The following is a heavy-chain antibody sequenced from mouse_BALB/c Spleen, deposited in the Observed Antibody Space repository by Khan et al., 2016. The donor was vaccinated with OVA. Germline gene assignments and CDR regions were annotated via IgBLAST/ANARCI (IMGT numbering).Heavy chain of an antibody. CDR2: IWSDGST. D-gene: IGHD2-10*01. J-gene: IGHJ4*01. CDR3: ARQPYYHYNIMDY. V-gene: IGHV2-6-1*01. CDR1: GFSLTNYG. Sequence: QVQLKQSGPGLAAPSQSLSITCTISGFSLTNYGVHWVRQPPGKGLEWLAVIWSDGSTTYNSALNSRLTITKDNSQSQVFLKMNSHQTDDTAIYFCARQPYYHYNIMDYGGQGTSVTVSS.